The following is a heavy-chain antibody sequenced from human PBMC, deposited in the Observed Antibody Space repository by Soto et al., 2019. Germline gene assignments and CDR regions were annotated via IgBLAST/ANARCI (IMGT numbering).Heavy chain of an antibody. CDR3: ARVSWREKYGMDV. Sequence: GGSLRLSCAASGFTFSDSYMSWIRQAPGKGLEWISYVTFSGNTVYYADSLKGRFTISRDNAKNSLYLQMNRLRAEDTAVYYCARVSWREKYGMDVWGQGTTVTV. V-gene: IGHV3-11*01. CDR1: GFTFSDSY. CDR2: VTFSGNTV. J-gene: IGHJ6*02.